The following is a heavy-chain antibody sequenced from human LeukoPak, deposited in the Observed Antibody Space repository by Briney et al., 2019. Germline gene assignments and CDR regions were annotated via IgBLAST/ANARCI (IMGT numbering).Heavy chain of an antibody. D-gene: IGHD6-13*01. CDR2: MSYDGSNK. CDR3: AGDGRSSSWYHYYGMDV. J-gene: IGHJ6*02. Sequence: PGRSLRLSCAASGFTFSNYAMYWVRQAPGKGLEWVAVMSYDGSNKYYADSVKGRFTISRDNSKTTLYLQMNSLSAEDTAVYYGAGDGRSSSWYHYYGMDVWGQGTTVIVSS. V-gene: IGHV3-30-3*01. CDR1: GFTFSNYA.